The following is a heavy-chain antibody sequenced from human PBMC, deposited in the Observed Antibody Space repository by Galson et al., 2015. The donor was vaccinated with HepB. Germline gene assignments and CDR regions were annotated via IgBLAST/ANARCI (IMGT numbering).Heavy chain of an antibody. CDR2: IKQDGSEK. J-gene: IGHJ3*02. V-gene: IGHV3-7*01. Sequence: SLRLSCAASGFTFSNFWMSWVRQAPGKGLEWVANIKQDGSEKHYVDSVKGRFTISRDNVKNSLYLQMSSLRDEDTAVYYCARAKYGDWGNVVFEIWGQGAMVTASS. CDR1: GFTFSNFW. CDR3: ARAKYGDWGNVVFEI. D-gene: IGHD4-17*01.